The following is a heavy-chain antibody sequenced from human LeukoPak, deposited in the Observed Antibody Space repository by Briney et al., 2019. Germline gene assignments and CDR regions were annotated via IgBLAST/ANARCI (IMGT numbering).Heavy chain of an antibody. Sequence: GGSLRLSCAASGFTVSSNYMSWVRQAPGKGLEWVSAISGSGGSTYYADSVKGRFTISRDNSKNTLYLQMNSLRAEDTAVYYCTLTVTTQDLLLFDVWGRGTLVTVSS. V-gene: IGHV3-23*01. J-gene: IGHJ2*01. CDR2: ISGSGGST. D-gene: IGHD4-17*01. CDR1: GFTVSSNY. CDR3: TLTVTTQDLLLFDV.